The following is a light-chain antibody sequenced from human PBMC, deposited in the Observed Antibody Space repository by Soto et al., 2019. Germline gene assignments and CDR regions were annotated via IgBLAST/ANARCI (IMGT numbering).Light chain of an antibody. CDR1: QTLRGNF. CDR2: AAS. CDR3: QHYGDSPPYT. V-gene: IGKV3-20*01. J-gene: IGKJ2*01. Sequence: EIVLTQSPGTLSLSPGQRATLSCRVSQTLRGNFLAWYQQKHGQAPSLLIYAASSRAAGIPDKFSGSGSGTDFTLTISRLEPEDFAVYYCQHYGDSPPYTFGQGTKLEIK.